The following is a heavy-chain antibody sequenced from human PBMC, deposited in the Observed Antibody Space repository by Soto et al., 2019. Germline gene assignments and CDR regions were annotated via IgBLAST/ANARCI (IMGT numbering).Heavy chain of an antibody. CDR2: IKRDGSTT. V-gene: IGHV3-74*01. D-gene: IGHD5-12*01. CDR1: GFTFSDYW. J-gene: IGHJ4*02. CDR3: ASGYSGYDYGGLFYD. Sequence: GGSLRLSCAASGFTFSDYWMHWVRQAPGKGLEWVSRIKRDGSTTNYADSVKGRFTISRDNAKNTLYLEMNSLRAEDTALYYCASGYSGYDYGGLFYDWGQGILVTVSS.